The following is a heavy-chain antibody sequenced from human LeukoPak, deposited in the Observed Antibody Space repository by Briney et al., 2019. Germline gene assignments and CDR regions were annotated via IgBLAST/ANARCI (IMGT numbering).Heavy chain of an antibody. CDR3: ARGAKRWLQAQGVWYFDY. V-gene: IGHV3-21*01. D-gene: IGHD5-24*01. Sequence: PGGSLRLSCAASGFTFSSYSMNWVRQAPGKGREWVSSISSSSSYIYYADSVKGRFTISRDNAKKSLYLQMNSLRAEDTAVYYCARGAKRWLQAQGVWYFDYWGQGTLVTVSS. CDR2: ISSSSSYI. CDR1: GFTFSSYS. J-gene: IGHJ4*02.